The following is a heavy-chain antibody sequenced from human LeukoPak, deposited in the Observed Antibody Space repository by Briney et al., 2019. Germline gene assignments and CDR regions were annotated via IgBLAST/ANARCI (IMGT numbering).Heavy chain of an antibody. Sequence: GGSLRLSCAAFGFTFSRLGMQWVRQAPGKGLEWVAMIWHDGSVEEYAASVKGRFTISRDNSRDTLFLQMNRLRDDDTAVYYCAKEGDQFRGYLDAWGQGTLVTVSS. D-gene: IGHD2-15*01. V-gene: IGHV3-33*06. J-gene: IGHJ5*02. CDR2: IWHDGSVE. CDR1: GFTFSRLG. CDR3: AKEGDQFRGYLDA.